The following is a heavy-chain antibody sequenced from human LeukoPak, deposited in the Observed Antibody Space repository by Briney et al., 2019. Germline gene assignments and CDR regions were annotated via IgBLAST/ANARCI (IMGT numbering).Heavy chain of an antibody. CDR1: GGSISSGSYY. Sequence: PSETLSLTCTVSGGSISSGSYYWSWIRQPAGKGLEWIGRIYTSGSTNYNPSLKSRVTISVDTSKNQFSLKLSSVTAADTAVYYCAREKTGYYRVGAFDIWGQGTMVTVSS. D-gene: IGHD3-9*01. V-gene: IGHV4-61*02. J-gene: IGHJ3*02. CDR3: AREKTGYYRVGAFDI. CDR2: IYTSGST.